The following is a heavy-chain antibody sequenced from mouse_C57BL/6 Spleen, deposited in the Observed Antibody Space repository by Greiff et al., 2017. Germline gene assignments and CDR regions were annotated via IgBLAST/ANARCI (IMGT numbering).Heavy chain of an antibody. CDR3: ARGVEDYYCDY. D-gene: IGHD1-1*01. CDR1: GYTFTSYW. V-gene: IGHV1-69*01. CDR2: IDPSDSYT. J-gene: IGHJ2*01. Sequence: QVQLQQPGAELVMPGASVKLSCKASGYTFTSYWMHWVKQRPGQGLEWIGEIDPSDSYTNYNQKFKGKSTLTVDKSSSTAYMQRSSLTSEDSAVYCCARGVEDYYCDYWGQGTTLTVSS.